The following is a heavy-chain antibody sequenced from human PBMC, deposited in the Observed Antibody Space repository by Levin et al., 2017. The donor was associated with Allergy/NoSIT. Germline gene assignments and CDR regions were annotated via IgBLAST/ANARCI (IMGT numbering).Heavy chain of an antibody. CDR1: GFTFSDYY. V-gene: IGHV3-11*01. CDR2: ISSSGGTI. J-gene: IGHJ4*02. D-gene: IGHD3-3*01. CDR3: ARDKNRLDFWSGYYIDY. Sequence: SCAASGFTFSDYYMNWIRQAPGKGLEWVSYISSSGGTIYYADSVKGRFTISRDNAKNSLYLQMNSLRAEDTAVYYCARDKNRLDFWSGYYIDYWGQGTLVTVSS.